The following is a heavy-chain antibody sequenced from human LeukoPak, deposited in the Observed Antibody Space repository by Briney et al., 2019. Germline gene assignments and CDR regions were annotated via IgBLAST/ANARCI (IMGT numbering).Heavy chain of an antibody. D-gene: IGHD3-22*01. J-gene: IGHJ4*02. V-gene: IGHV1-18*04. Sequence: ASVTVSCKASGYTFTNYGLSWVRQAPGQGLEWIGWISAYNDNTNYAQKLQGRVTMTTDTSTSTAYMELRSLRSDDTAVYYCARDCDRSGDYCYWGQGTLVTVSS. CDR1: GYTFTNYG. CDR2: ISAYNDNT. CDR3: ARDCDRSGDYCY.